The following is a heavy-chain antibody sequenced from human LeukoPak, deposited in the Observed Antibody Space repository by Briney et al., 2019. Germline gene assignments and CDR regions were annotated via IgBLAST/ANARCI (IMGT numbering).Heavy chain of an antibody. Sequence: ASVKVSCKASGYTFTSYYMHWVRQAPGQGLEWMGIINPSGGSTSYAQKFQGRVTMTRDTSTSTVYMELSSLRSEGTAVYYCARDPQTYYYDSSGYRNWFDPWGQGTLVTVSS. CDR3: ARDPQTYYYDSSGYRNWFDP. CDR1: GYTFTSYY. D-gene: IGHD3-22*01. V-gene: IGHV1-46*01. CDR2: INPSGGST. J-gene: IGHJ5*02.